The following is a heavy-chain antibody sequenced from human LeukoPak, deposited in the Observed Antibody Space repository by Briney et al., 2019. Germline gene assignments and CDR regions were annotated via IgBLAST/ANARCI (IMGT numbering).Heavy chain of an antibody. D-gene: IGHD1-26*01. V-gene: IGHV1-2*06. CDR1: GYTFTGYY. Sequence: ASVKVSCKASGYTFTGYYMEWVRQAPGQGLEWMGRINPNSGDTNYGQKFAGRVTMTRDTSISTAYMELFRLTSDDTARYNCASNMVGLYTGPDYGGQGSLVTVSS. J-gene: IGHJ4*02. CDR2: INPNSGDT. CDR3: ASNMVGLYTGPDY.